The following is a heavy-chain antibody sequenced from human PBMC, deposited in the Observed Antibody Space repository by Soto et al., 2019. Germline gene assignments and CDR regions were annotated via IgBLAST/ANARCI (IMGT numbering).Heavy chain of an antibody. CDR1: GYNFNSYT. Sequence: QVQLVQSGAEVKKPGASVKVSCNASGYNFNSYTISWVRQAPGQGLEWMGRISAYNGNTNYAQKLQGRVTMTTDTSTSTAYMELRSLRSDDTAVYHCARVVAALGHWFDPWGQGTLVTVSS. V-gene: IGHV1-18*01. D-gene: IGHD2-15*01. CDR2: ISAYNGNT. CDR3: ARVVAALGHWFDP. J-gene: IGHJ5*02.